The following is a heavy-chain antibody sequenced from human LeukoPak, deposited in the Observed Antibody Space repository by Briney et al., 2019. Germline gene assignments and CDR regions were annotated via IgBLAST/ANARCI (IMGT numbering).Heavy chain of an antibody. CDR1: GYTFTSYD. CDR2: INPSVGST. J-gene: IGHJ5*02. Sequence: GASVKVSCKASGYTFTSYDMHWVRQAPGQGLEWMGIINPSVGSTSYAQKFQGRVTITRDTSTSTVYMELSSLRSEDTAVYYCARTGDSSGWYAWFDPWGQGTLVTVSS. CDR3: ARTGDSSGWYAWFDP. D-gene: IGHD6-19*01. V-gene: IGHV1-46*01.